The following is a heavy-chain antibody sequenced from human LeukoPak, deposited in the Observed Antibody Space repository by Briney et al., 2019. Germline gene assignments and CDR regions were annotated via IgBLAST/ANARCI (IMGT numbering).Heavy chain of an antibody. V-gene: IGHV3-23*01. Sequence: GGSLRLSCAASGFTFSSYAMSWVRQAPGKGLEWVSAISGSGGSTYYGDSVKGRFTISRDNSKNTLYLQMNSLRAEDTAIYYCARWPLTYYYDSSGYPNGAFDIWGQGTMVTVSS. J-gene: IGHJ3*02. D-gene: IGHD3-22*01. CDR3: ARWPLTYYYDSSGYPNGAFDI. CDR2: ISGSGGST. CDR1: GFTFSSYA.